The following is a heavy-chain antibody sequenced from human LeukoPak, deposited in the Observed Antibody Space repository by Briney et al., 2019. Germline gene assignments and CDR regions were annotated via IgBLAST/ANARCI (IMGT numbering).Heavy chain of an antibody. V-gene: IGHV3-74*01. CDR1: GFTFSGNW. Sequence: GGSLRLSCAASGFTFSGNWMHWVRQRPGQGLVWISRINTDGRSTWYADFVKGRFTISRDNANNTLYLQMNRLRAEDTAVYYCARDTKTTLDYWGQGTLVTVSS. D-gene: IGHD1-7*01. J-gene: IGHJ4*02. CDR3: ARDTKTTLDY. CDR2: INTDGRST.